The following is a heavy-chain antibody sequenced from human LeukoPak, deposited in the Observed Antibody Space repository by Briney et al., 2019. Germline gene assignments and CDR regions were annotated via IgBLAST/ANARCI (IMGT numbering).Heavy chain of an antibody. Sequence: GSLRLSCAASGFTFSSYAMHWVRQAPGKGLEWVAVISYDGSNKYYADSVKGRFTISRDNSKNTLYLQMNSLRAEDTAVYYCAREFGGVTDYWGQGTLVTVSS. D-gene: IGHD3-16*01. CDR2: ISYDGSNK. CDR3: AREFGGVTDY. V-gene: IGHV3-30-3*01. CDR1: GFTFSSYA. J-gene: IGHJ4*02.